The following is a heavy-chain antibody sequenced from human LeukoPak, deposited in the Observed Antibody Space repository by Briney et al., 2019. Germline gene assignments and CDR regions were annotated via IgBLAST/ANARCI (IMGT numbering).Heavy chain of an antibody. J-gene: IGHJ5*01. CDR3: ARTYDSSGYYPDS. V-gene: IGHV1-8*02. Sequence: ASVKVSCKASGYTFTSYGISWVRQAPGQGLEWMGWMNPNSGNTGYAQKFQGRVTMTRNTSISTAYMELSSLRSEDTAVYYCARTYDSSGYYPDSWGQGTLVTVSS. CDR1: GYTFTSYG. CDR2: MNPNSGNT. D-gene: IGHD3-22*01.